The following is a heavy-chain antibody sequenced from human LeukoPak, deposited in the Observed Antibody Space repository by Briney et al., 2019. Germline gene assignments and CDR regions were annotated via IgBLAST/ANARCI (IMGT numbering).Heavy chain of an antibody. Sequence: GGSLRPSCAAPGFTFSSYTMHWVRQAPGKGLEWVAVMSNDGNYYADSEKGRFTISRDNSKNTLYLQMNSLRPEDTAVYYCARDVPGAATLTNWFDPWGQGALVTVSS. CDR2: MSNDGN. CDR1: GFTFSSYT. CDR3: ARDVPGAATLTNWFDP. J-gene: IGHJ5*02. V-gene: IGHV3-30*04. D-gene: IGHD2-15*01.